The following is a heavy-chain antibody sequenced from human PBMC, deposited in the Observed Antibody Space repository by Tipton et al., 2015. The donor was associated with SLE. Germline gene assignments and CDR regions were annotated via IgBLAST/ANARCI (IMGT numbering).Heavy chain of an antibody. J-gene: IGHJ4*02. D-gene: IGHD4/OR15-4a*01. Sequence: GLVKPSETLSLTCTVSGGSIDGFYWTWIRQPPGKGLEWIGNIYYGGSTNYNPSLKSRVTISVDTSKNQFSLKLSSVTAADTAVYYCARSMDGAMGGYWGQGTLVTVSS. CDR2: IYYGGST. V-gene: IGHV4-59*12. CDR1: GGSIDGFY. CDR3: ARSMDGAMGGY.